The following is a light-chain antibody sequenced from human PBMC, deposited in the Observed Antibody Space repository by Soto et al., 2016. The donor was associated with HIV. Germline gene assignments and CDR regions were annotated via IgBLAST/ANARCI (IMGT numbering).Light chain of an antibody. CDR3: EAWDRNIVI. Sequence: SYELTQPPSVSASPGQTVSITCSGDKLGDKYVSWYQQKAGQSPVLVIYGDKTRPSGIPERFSGSNSGNTATLTISGTQAVDEGDYYCEAWDRNIVIFGGGT. CDR2: GDK. J-gene: IGLJ2*01. V-gene: IGLV3-1*01. CDR1: KLGDKY.